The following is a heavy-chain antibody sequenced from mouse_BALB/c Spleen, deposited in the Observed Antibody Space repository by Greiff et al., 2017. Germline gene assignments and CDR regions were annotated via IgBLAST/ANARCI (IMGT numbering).Heavy chain of an antibody. D-gene: IGHD1-1*01. Sequence: VQLQQSAAELARPGASVKMSCKASGYTFTSYTMHWVKQRPGQGLEWIGYINPRSGYTEYNQKFKDKTTLTADKSSSTAYMQLSSLTSEDSAVYYCASYYGSSYFWYFDVWGAGTTVTVSS. CDR3: ASYYGSSYFWYFDV. CDR1: GYTFTSYT. CDR2: INPRSGYT. J-gene: IGHJ1*01. V-gene: IGHV1-4*02.